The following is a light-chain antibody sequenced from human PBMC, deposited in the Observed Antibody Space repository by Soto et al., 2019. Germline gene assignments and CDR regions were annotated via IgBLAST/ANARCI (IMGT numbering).Light chain of an antibody. CDR1: QNIRSW. CDR2: AAS. CDR3: QQSYTTPLT. V-gene: IGKV1-39*01. J-gene: IGKJ4*01. Sequence: DIQMTQSPSTLSASVGDRVTITCRASQNIRSWLAWYQQKPGKAPELLIYAASYLGNGVPSRFSGSGSGTYFTLTISSLQPEDPATYYCQQSYTTPLTFGGGTKVDIK.